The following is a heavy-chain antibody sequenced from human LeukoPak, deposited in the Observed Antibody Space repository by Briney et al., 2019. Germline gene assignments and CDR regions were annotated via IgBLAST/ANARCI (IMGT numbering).Heavy chain of an antibody. D-gene: IGHD5-12*01. J-gene: IGHJ4*02. CDR3: ARASRLRGYTGYDSDY. CDR2: ISSSSSTI. V-gene: IGHV3-48*01. CDR1: GFTFSSYS. Sequence: GGSLRLSCAASGFTFSSYSMNWVRQAPGKGLEWVSYISSSSSTIYYADSVKGRFTISRDNAKNSLYLQMNSLRAEDTAVFYCARASRLRGYTGYDSDYWGQGTLVTVSS.